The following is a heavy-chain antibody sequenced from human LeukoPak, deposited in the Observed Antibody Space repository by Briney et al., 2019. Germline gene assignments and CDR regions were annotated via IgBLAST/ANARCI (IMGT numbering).Heavy chain of an antibody. Sequence: QAGGSLRLSCAASGFTFSSYAMSWVRQAPGKGLEWVSGISGSGGRANYADSVKGRFTISRDNSKNTLYLQMNSLRAEDTAVYYCAKRVPSRGSDVWGQGTMVTVSS. J-gene: IGHJ3*01. CDR2: ISGSGGRA. V-gene: IGHV3-23*01. CDR3: AKRVPSRGSDV. CDR1: GFTFSSYA. D-gene: IGHD3-10*01.